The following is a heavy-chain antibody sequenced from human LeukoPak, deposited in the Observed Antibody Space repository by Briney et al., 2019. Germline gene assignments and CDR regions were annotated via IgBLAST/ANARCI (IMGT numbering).Heavy chain of an antibody. J-gene: IGHJ4*02. CDR2: IYYSGST. V-gene: IGHV4-30-4*01. CDR3: AREAPGRNGWYAGGYFAY. D-gene: IGHD6-19*01. Sequence: PSQTLSLTCSVSGGSINSGDYYWSWIRQSPGKGLEWIGYIYYSGSTYYNPSLNNRVTISADTSKNQFSLKVNSVTAADTAVYSCAREAPGRNGWYAGGYFAYGGQGPLVTVSP. CDR1: GGSINSGDYY.